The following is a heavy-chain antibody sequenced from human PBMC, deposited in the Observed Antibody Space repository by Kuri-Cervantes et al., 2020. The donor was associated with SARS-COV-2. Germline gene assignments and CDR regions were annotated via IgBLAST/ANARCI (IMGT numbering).Heavy chain of an antibody. CDR2: IWYDGSNK. V-gene: IGHV3-33*01. CDR3: ARDWETYSGSYISGY. CDR1: GFTFSSYG. J-gene: IGHJ4*02. D-gene: IGHD1-26*01. Sequence: GGSLRLSCAASGFTFSSYGMHWVRQAPGKGLEWVAVIWYDGSNKYYADSVKGRFTISRDNSKNTLYLQMNSLRAEDTAVYYCARDWETYSGSYISGYWGQGTQVTVSS.